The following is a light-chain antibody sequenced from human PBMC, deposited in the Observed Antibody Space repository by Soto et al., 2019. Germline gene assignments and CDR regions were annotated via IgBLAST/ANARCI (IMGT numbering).Light chain of an antibody. V-gene: IGKV3-11*01. CDR2: DAP. CDR3: QQRSKWLT. CDR1: QSVSSY. J-gene: IGKJ4*01. Sequence: EIVLTQSPATLSLSPGERATLSCRASQSVSSYLAWYQQKPGQAPRLLIYDAPNRATGIPARFSGSGSGTDFTLTISSLEPEDFAVYYCQQRSKWLTFGGGTKVDIK.